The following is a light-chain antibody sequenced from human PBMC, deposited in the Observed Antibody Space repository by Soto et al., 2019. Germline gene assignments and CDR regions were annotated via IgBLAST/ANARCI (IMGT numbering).Light chain of an antibody. CDR3: CSYAGSYTFKV. V-gene: IGLV2-11*01. J-gene: IGLJ3*02. CDR1: SSDVGAYYS. CDR2: DVS. Sequence: QSALTQPRSVSGSPGQSVTISCTGTSSDVGAYYSVSWYQQHPGTAPKLIIYDVSTRPSGVPDRFSGSKSGNTASLTISGLQAEDEADYHCCSYAGSYTFKVFGGGTKLTVL.